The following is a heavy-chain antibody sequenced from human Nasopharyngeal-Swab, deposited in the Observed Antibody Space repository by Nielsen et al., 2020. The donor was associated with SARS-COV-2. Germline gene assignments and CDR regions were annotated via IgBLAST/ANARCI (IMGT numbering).Heavy chain of an antibody. Sequence: SETLSLTCTVSGGSISSYYWSWIRQPAGKGLEWIGRIYTSGSTNYNPSLKSRVTMSVDTSKNQFSLKLSSVTAADTAVYYCARESLHYYGSGSYYNVLGYWGQGTLVTVSS. V-gene: IGHV4-4*07. D-gene: IGHD3-10*01. CDR2: IYTSGST. CDR1: GGSISSYY. CDR3: ARESLHYYGSGSYYNVLGY. J-gene: IGHJ4*02.